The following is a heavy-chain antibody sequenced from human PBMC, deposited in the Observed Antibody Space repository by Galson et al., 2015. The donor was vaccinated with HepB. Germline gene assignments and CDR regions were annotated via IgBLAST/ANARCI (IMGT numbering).Heavy chain of an antibody. Sequence: SLRLSCAASGFTFTSYALHWIRQAPGKGLECVSSITFNGGTTYYADSVKGRFTISRDNSKNTLYLQMSNLRHDDTAVYYCVAATTSCRNCIYWGQGTLVTLSS. D-gene: IGHD2-2*01. J-gene: IGHJ4*02. CDR2: ITFNGGTT. CDR3: VAATTSCRNCIY. CDR1: GFTFTSYA. V-gene: IGHV3-64D*06.